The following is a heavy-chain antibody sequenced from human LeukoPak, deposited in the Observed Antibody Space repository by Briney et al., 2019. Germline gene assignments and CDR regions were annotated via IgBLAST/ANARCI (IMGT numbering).Heavy chain of an antibody. CDR1: GGSISSYY. J-gene: IGHJ4*02. Sequence: SETLSLTCTVSGGSISSYYWSWLRQPPGKGLEWIGYIYYSGSTNYNPSLKSRVTISVDTSKNQFSLKLSSVTAADTAVYYCAREGSIAVAGTRGYYFDYWGQGTLDTVSS. CDR2: IYYSGST. D-gene: IGHD6-19*01. CDR3: AREGSIAVAGTRGYYFDY. V-gene: IGHV4-59*01.